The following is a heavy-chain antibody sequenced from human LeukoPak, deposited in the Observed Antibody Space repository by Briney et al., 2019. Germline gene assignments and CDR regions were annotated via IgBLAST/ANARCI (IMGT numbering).Heavy chain of an antibody. Sequence: GGSLRLSCAASGFTFSGYWIHWVRQAPVKGLEWVSRVNSDGSRTDYADSVKGRFTISRDNAKNTLYLQMNSLRAEDSGVYYCARDKVSGSYYGLDYWGQGTLVTVSS. CDR1: GFTFSGYW. V-gene: IGHV3-74*01. D-gene: IGHD1-26*01. CDR2: VNSDGSRT. J-gene: IGHJ4*02. CDR3: ARDKVSGSYYGLDY.